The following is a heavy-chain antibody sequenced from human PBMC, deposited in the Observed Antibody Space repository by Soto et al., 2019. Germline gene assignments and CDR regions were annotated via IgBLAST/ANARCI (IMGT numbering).Heavy chain of an antibody. Sequence: QVQLVQSGAEVKKPGSSVKVSCKASGGTFGSYAISWVRQAPGQGLEWMGGIIPIPGTANYAQKFQGRVTIAADESTTTDYMELSSLRSEDAAVYYCARSHGSSTSLEIYYYYYYGMDVWGQGTTVTVSS. CDR2: IIPIPGTA. J-gene: IGHJ6*02. V-gene: IGHV1-69*01. D-gene: IGHD2-2*01. CDR3: ARSHGSSTSLEIYYYYYYGMDV. CDR1: GGTFGSYA.